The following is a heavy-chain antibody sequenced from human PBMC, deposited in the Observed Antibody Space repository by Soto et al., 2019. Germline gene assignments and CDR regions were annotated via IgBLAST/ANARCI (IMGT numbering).Heavy chain of an antibody. Sequence: SETLSLTCTVSGGSISSYYWSWIRQPPGKGLEWIGYFSYSGSTNYNPSLKSRVTISVDTSKNQFSLRLSSVTAADTAMYYCARDRNPDSGSYYSSFDYWGQGTLVTVSS. CDR1: GGSISSYY. J-gene: IGHJ4*02. CDR2: FSYSGST. V-gene: IGHV4-59*01. CDR3: ARDRNPDSGSYYSSFDY. D-gene: IGHD1-26*01.